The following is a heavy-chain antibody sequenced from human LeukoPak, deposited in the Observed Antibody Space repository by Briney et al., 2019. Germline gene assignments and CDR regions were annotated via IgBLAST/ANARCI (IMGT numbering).Heavy chain of an antibody. CDR3: ATGGSRTFRDAFDI. CDR1: GYTLTELS. D-gene: IGHD1-26*01. J-gene: IGHJ3*02. V-gene: IGHV1-24*01. Sequence: ASVKVSCKVSGYTLTELSMHWVRQAPGKGLEWMGGFDPEDGETIYAQKFQGRVTMTEDTSTDTAYMELSSLRSEDTAVYYCATGGSRTFRDAFDIWGQGTMVTVSS. CDR2: FDPEDGET.